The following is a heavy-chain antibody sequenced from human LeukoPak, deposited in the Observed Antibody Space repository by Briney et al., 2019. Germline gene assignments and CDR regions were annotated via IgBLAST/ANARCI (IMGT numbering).Heavy chain of an antibody. CDR2: IIPIFGTA. CDR3: AGGGSGSLFDY. J-gene: IGHJ4*02. D-gene: IGHD3-22*01. CDR1: GYTFTGYY. Sequence: GASVKVSCKASGYTFTGYYMHWVRQAPGQGLEWMGRIIPIFGTANYAQTFQGRVTITTDESTSTAYMELSSLRSEDTAVYYCAGGGSGSLFDYWGQGTLVTVSS. V-gene: IGHV1-69*05.